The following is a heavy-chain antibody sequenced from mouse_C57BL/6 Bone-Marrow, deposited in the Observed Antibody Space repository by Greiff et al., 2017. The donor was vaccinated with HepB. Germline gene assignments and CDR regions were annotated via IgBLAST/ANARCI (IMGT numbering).Heavy chain of an antibody. CDR1: GYTFTDYE. J-gene: IGHJ3*01. D-gene: IGHD2-3*01. Sequence: QVQLKESGAELVRPGASVTLSCKASGYTFTDYEMHWVKQTPVHGLEWIGAIDPETGGTAYNQKFKVKAILTADKSSSTAYMELRSRTSEDSDVYYCTRSDDGYYRYWFAYWGQGTLVTVSA. CDR3: TRSDDGYYRYWFAY. CDR2: IDPETGGT. V-gene: IGHV1-15*01.